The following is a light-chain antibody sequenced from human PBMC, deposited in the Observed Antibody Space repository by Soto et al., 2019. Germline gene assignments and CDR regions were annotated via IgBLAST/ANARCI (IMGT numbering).Light chain of an antibody. V-gene: IGLV2-14*01. J-gene: IGLJ1*01. CDR2: AVS. Sequence: QSALTQPASVSGSPGQSITTSCTGTSSDVGDYNYVSWYQQHPGKAPKLMISAVSNRPSGVSDRFSGSKSGNTASLTISGLQAEDEADYYCSYMRNSLYVFGTGTKVTVL. CDR1: SSDVGDYNY. CDR3: SYMRNSLYV.